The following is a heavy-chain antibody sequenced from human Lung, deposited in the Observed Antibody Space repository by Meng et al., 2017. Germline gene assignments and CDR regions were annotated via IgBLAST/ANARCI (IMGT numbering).Heavy chain of an antibody. CDR1: GGSFSDYY. Sequence: QVPLQQWGAGLVKPSETLSLTCLVSGGSFSDYYWSWIRQPPGKGLEWIGEINHSGSTNYNPSLESRATISVDTSQNNLSLKLSSVTAADSAVYYCARGPTTMAHDFDYWGQGTLVTVSS. CDR2: INHSGST. CDR3: ARGPTTMAHDFDY. J-gene: IGHJ4*02. V-gene: IGHV4-34*01. D-gene: IGHD4-11*01.